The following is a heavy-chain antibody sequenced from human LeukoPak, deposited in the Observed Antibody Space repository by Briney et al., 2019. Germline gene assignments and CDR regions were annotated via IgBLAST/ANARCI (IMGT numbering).Heavy chain of an antibody. Sequence: SVKVSCKASGGTFSSYAISWVRQAPGQGLEWMGGIIPIFGTANYAQKFQGRVTITADESTSTAYMELSSLRSEDTAVYYCARVVPAAPPYYYYYMDVWGKGTTVTVSS. CDR3: ARVVPAAPPYYYYYMDV. J-gene: IGHJ6*03. V-gene: IGHV1-69*13. CDR1: GGTFSSYA. D-gene: IGHD2-2*01. CDR2: IIPIFGTA.